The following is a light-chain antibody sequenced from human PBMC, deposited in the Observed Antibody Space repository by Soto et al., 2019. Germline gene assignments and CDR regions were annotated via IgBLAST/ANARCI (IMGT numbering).Light chain of an antibody. CDR1: QYVNSNY. J-gene: IGKJ3*01. Sequence: EIVLTQSPDTLSLSPGERDTLSCRSSQYVNSNYLAWYQQKPGQAPRLLIYRASSRATDIPDRFTGSGSGTDFTLTISRLEPEDFAVYYCHQYGSSPLLAFGPGTTVDIK. CDR2: RAS. V-gene: IGKV3-20*01. CDR3: HQYGSSPLLA.